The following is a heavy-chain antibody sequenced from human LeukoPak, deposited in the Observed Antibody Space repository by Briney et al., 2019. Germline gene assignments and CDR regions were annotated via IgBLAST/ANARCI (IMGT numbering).Heavy chain of an antibody. Sequence: TSSETLSLTCTVSGGSVTSGSYYWSWIRQPPGKGLEWIGYMYSSGSTNYNPSLQSRVTISVDTSNNQFSLKLSSVTAADTAMYYCARVRGRGTYFLDYWGQGTLVTDSS. CDR2: MYSSGST. V-gene: IGHV4-61*01. CDR3: ARVRGRGTYFLDY. J-gene: IGHJ4*02. D-gene: IGHD1-26*01. CDR1: GGSVTSGSYY.